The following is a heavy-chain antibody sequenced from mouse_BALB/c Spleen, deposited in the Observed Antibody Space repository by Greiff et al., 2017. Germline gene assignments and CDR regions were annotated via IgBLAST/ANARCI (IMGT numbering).Heavy chain of an antibody. CDR3: ARGAMDY. CDR2: ISSGSSTI. V-gene: IGHV5-17*02. CDR1: GFTFSSFG. Sequence: EVKLVESGGGLVQPGGSRKLSCAASGFTFSSFGMHWVRQVPEKGLEWVAYISSGSSTIYYADTVKGRFTISRDNPKNTLFLQMTSLRSEDTAMYYCARGAMDYWGQGTSVTVSS. J-gene: IGHJ4*01.